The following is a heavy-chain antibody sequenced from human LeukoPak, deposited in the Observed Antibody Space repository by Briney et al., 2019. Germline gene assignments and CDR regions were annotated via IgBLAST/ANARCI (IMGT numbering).Heavy chain of an antibody. D-gene: IGHD2-2*01. CDR3: ARVRDVVVGAAAITRDNWFDP. CDR1: GFTFSDYY. CDR2: ISSSGSTI. V-gene: IGHV3-11*04. Sequence: GGSLRLSCAASGFTFSDYYMSWIRQAPGKGLEWVSYISSSGSTIYYSDSVKGRFTISRDNAKNSLYLQMNSLRAEDTAVCYCARVRDVVVGAAAITRDNWFDPWGQGTLVTVSS. J-gene: IGHJ5*02.